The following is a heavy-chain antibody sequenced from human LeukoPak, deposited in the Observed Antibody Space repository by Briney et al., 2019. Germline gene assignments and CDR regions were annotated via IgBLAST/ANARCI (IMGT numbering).Heavy chain of an antibody. CDR1: GFTFRRYA. CDR3: AKVRYGIAVAGLEDY. J-gene: IGHJ4*02. V-gene: IGHV3-23*01. CDR2: ISGSGGST. D-gene: IGHD6-19*01. Sequence: GGSLRLSCAASGFTFRRYAMSWVRQAPGKGLECVSAISGSGGSTYYADSVKGRFTIPRDNSKNTLYLQMNSLRAEDTAVYYCAKVRYGIAVAGLEDYWGQGTLVTVSS.